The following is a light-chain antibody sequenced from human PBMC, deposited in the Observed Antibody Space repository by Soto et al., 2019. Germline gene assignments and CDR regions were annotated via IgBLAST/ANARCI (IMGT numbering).Light chain of an antibody. CDR1: QSVSSN. CDR2: AAS. J-gene: IGKJ1*01. Sequence: EIVMTQSPATLSVSPGERATLSCRASQSVSSNLAWYQQKPGQAPRLLIYAASTLQSGVPSRFSGSGSGTDFTLTISSLQPEDVATYYCQKYNSAPRAFGQGTKVDIK. V-gene: IGKV3-15*01. CDR3: QKYNSAPRA.